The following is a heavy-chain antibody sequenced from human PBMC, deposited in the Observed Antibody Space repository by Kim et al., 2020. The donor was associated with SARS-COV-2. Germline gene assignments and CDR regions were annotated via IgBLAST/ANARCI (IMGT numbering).Heavy chain of an antibody. D-gene: IGHD2-2*01. Sequence: SETLSLTCAVYGGSFSGYYWSWIRQPPGKGLEWIGEINHSGSTNYNPSLRSRVTISVDTSKNQFSLKLISVTAADTAVYYCARDVVVPAAHRAHAFDIWGQGTMVTGSS. CDR3: ARDVVVPAAHRAHAFDI. CDR2: INHSGST. V-gene: IGHV4-34*01. J-gene: IGHJ3*02. CDR1: GGSFSGYY.